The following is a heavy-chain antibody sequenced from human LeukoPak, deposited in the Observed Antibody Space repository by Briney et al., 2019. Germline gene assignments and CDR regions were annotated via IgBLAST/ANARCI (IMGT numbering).Heavy chain of an antibody. J-gene: IGHJ6*02. CDR1: GGSISSYY. D-gene: IGHD5-18*01. CDR3: ARGWLYSYGPLSSTDYYYYGMDV. CDR2: IYYSGST. V-gene: IGHV4-59*01. Sequence: SETLSLTCTVSGGSISSYYWSWIRQPPGKGLEWIGYIYYSGSTNYNPSLKSRVTISVDTSKNQFSLKLSSVTAADTAVYYCARGWLYSYGPLSSTDYYYYGMDVWGQGTTVTVSS.